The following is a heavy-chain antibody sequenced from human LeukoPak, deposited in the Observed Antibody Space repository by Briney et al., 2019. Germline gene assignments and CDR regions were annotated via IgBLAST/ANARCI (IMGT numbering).Heavy chain of an antibody. J-gene: IGHJ6*02. CDR1: GYTFTGYY. CDR2: INPNSGGT. Sequence: ASVKVSCTASGYTFTGYYMHWVRQAPGQGLEWMGWINPNSGGTNYAQKFQGWVTMTRDTSISTAYMELSRLRSDDTAVYYCARAGCSSTSCYRRGMDVWGQGTTVTVSS. V-gene: IGHV1-2*04. CDR3: ARAGCSSTSCYRRGMDV. D-gene: IGHD2-2*02.